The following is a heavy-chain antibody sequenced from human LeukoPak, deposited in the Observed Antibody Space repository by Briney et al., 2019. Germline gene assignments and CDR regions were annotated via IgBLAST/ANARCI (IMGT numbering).Heavy chain of an antibody. CDR1: GYTFTSYG. V-gene: IGHV1-18*01. CDR2: ISAYNGNT. Sequence: ASVKLSCKASGYTFTSYGISWVRQAPGQGLEWMGWISAYNGNTNYAQKLQGRVTMTTDTSTSTAYMELRSLRSDDTAVYYCARTGPQIRSGPYYYYYGMDVWGQGTTVTVSS. CDR3: ARTGPQIRSGPYYYYYGMDV. D-gene: IGHD6-19*01. J-gene: IGHJ6*02.